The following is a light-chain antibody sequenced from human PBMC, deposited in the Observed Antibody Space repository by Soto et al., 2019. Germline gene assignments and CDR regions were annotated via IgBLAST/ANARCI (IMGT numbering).Light chain of an antibody. V-gene: IGLV1-47*02. CDR1: SSNIGSKY. Sequence: QSVLTQPPSASGTPGQRITSSCSGSSSNIGSKYVHWYHHLPGTAPKLLIDSNNQRPSGVPDRFSGSKSVTSASLAISGLRSEDEADYYCASWDDSLTGYVFGTGTKVTVL. CDR2: SNN. CDR3: ASWDDSLTGYV. J-gene: IGLJ1*01.